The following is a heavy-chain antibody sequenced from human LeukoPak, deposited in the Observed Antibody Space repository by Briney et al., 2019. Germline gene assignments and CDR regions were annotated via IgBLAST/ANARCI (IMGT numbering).Heavy chain of an antibody. J-gene: IGHJ4*02. Sequence: SETLSLTCAVSGGSISSFNWWSWVRQSPGKGLQWIGEIHQSGSINYNPSLKSQVIISVDKSKTQFSLKLKSVTAADTAVYYCGSGDYYYFDYWAREPWSPSPQ. CDR1: GGSISSFNW. V-gene: IGHV4-4*02. CDR2: IHQSGSI. CDR3: GSGDYYYFDY. D-gene: IGHD1-26*01.